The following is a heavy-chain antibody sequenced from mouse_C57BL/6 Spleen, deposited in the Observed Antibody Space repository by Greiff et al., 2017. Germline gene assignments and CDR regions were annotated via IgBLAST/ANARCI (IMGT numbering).Heavy chain of an antibody. J-gene: IGHJ3*01. CDR3: ERHEEWSYGNCPAWFAY. D-gene: IGHD2-1*01. V-gene: IGHV1-62-2*01. CDR2: FYPGSGSI. CDR1: GYTFTEYT. Sequence: QVQLQQSGAELVKPGASVKLSCKASGYTFTEYTIYWVKQRSGQGLEWIGWFYPGSGSIKYNEKFKDKATLTADKSSSTVYMELSRLTSEDSAVXFCERHEEWSYGNCPAWFAYWGQGTLVTVSA.